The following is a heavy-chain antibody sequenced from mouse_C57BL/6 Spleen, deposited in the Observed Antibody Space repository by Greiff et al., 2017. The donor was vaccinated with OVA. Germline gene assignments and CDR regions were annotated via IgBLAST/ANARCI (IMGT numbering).Heavy chain of an antibody. CDR1: GFTFSSYA. CDR3: TRGGYYYGSTYAMDY. V-gene: IGHV5-9-1*02. D-gene: IGHD1-1*01. J-gene: IGHJ4*01. Sequence: EVKLMESGEGLVKPGGSLKLSCVASGFTFSSYAMSWVRQTPEKRLEWVAYISSGGDYIYYADTVKGRFTISRDNARNTLYLQMSSLKSEDTAMYYCTRGGYYYGSTYAMDYWGQGTSVTVSS. CDR2: ISSGGDYI.